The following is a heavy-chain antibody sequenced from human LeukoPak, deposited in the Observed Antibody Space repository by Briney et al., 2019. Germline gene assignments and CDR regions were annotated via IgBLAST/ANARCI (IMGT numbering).Heavy chain of an antibody. CDR1: GYTFTGYY. D-gene: IGHD1-26*01. V-gene: IGHV1-2*02. CDR2: INPNSGGT. CDR3: AREDTVVGATTVVDY. Sequence: GASVTVSCKASGYTFTGYYMHWVRQAPGQGLEWMGWINPNSGGTNYAQKFQGRVTMTRDTSISTAYMELSRLRSDDTAVYYCAREDTVVGATTVVDYWGQGTLVTVSS. J-gene: IGHJ4*02.